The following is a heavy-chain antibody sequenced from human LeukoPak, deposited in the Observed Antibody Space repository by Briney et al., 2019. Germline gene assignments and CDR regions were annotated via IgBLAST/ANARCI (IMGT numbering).Heavy chain of an antibody. V-gene: IGHV4-39*01. CDR3: ARQLWFDWFDP. CDR1: GGSISSRSYY. D-gene: IGHD3-10*01. Sequence: PSETLSLTCTVSGGSISSRSYYWGWIRQPRGKGLEWIGSIYYSGDTYYNPSLKSRVTISVDTSKNQFSLKLSSVTAADTAVYYCARQLWFDWFDPWGQGTLVTVSS. J-gene: IGHJ5*02. CDR2: IYYSGDT.